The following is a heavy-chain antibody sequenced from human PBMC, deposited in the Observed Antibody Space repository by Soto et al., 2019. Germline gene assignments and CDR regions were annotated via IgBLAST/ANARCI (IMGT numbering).Heavy chain of an antibody. CDR1: GFTFSSYW. CDR3: AREVPAAPSRGPYYYGMDV. J-gene: IGHJ6*02. V-gene: IGHV3-7*01. CDR2: IKHDGSDK. Sequence: PGGSLRLSCEASGFTFSSYWMSWVRQAPGKGLEWVANIKHDGSDKYYVGSVKGRFTISRDNAKNSLYLQMNSLTDEDTAVYSCAREVPAAPSRGPYYYGMDVWGHGTTVTVSS. D-gene: IGHD2-2*01.